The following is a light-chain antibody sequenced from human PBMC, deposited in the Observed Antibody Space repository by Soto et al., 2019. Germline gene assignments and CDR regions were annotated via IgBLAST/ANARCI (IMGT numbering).Light chain of an antibody. Sequence: DIQLTQFPSTLSASIGDRVTITCRASQTISSSLAWYQQKPGKAPQLLIYKASNLETGVPSRFSGSGSGTEFALTISSLQPDDFATYYCQQYIRYSPYTFGQGTRLEIK. V-gene: IGKV1-5*03. CDR3: QQYIRYSPYT. J-gene: IGKJ2*01. CDR1: QTISSS. CDR2: KAS.